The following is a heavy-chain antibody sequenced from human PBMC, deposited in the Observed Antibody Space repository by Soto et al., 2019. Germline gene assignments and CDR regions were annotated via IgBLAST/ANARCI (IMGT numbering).Heavy chain of an antibody. J-gene: IGHJ6*02. CDR2: IYSDGRT. Sequence: PSETLSLTCTVSGGCMSRSTYYWGWIRQPAGKGLEWRGSIYSDGRTYYILSLKSRVTISVDTTYSQFSLKVSAVTAADTAVYSCARRRGRFYYSGMDVWGQGTPVTVSS. CDR1: GGCMSRSTYY. D-gene: IGHD3-16*01. V-gene: IGHV4-39*01. CDR3: ARRRGRFYYSGMDV.